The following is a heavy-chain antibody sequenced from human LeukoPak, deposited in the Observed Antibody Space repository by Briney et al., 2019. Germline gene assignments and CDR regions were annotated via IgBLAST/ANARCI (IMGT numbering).Heavy chain of an antibody. J-gene: IGHJ6*03. CDR1: GGSISSSTYY. D-gene: IGHD3-3*01. V-gene: IGHV4-39*07. CDR2: IHYSGST. Sequence: TSETLSLTCTVSGGSISSSTYYWGWIRQPPGKGLEWIGTIHYSGSTYYNTSLKSRVSISVDTSKNQFSLKLRSVTAADTAVYYCARDHQGTYFDFWSGSKANNYYYMDVWGKGTTVTVSS. CDR3: ARDHQGTYFDFWSGSKANNYYYMDV.